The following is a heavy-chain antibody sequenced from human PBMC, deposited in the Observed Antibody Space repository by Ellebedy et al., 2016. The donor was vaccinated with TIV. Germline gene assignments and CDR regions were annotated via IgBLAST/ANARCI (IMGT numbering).Heavy chain of an antibody. J-gene: IGHJ5*02. Sequence: GGSLRLSCAASGFNFISFSMNWVRQAPGKGLEWISYISGGGGTIYYADSVKGRFTISRDNAKNSLYLQMYSLRAEDTAVYYCARGGHSSSSNRFDPWGQGTLVTVSS. CDR3: ARGGHSSSSNRFDP. CDR1: GFNFISFS. D-gene: IGHD6-6*01. V-gene: IGHV3-48*04. CDR2: ISGGGGTI.